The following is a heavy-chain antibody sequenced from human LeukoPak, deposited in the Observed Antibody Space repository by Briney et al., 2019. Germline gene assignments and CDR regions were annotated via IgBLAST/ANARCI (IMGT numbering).Heavy chain of an antibody. V-gene: IGHV3-33*01. D-gene: IGHD3-9*01. Sequence: PGGSLRLSCAASGFTFSSYGMHWVRQAPGKGLEWVAVIWYDGSNKYYADSVKGRFTISRDNSKNTLYLQMNSLRAEDTAVYYCARGDILTGYHHDAFDIWGQGTMVTVSS. CDR3: ARGDILTGYHHDAFDI. J-gene: IGHJ3*02. CDR1: GFTFSSYG. CDR2: IWYDGSNK.